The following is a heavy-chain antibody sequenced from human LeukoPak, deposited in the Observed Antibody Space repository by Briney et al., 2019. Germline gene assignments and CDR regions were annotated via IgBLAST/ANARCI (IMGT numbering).Heavy chain of an antibody. Sequence: PGGSLRLSCAASGFTFSTYAMSWVRQAPGKGLEWVSALSGSGDSTYYADSVKGRFTISRDNAKNSLYLQMNSLRAEDTAVYYCARALTTLTYEGYWGQGTLVTVPS. V-gene: IGHV3-23*01. J-gene: IGHJ4*02. CDR3: ARALTTLTYEGY. CDR2: LSGSGDST. CDR1: GFTFSTYA. D-gene: IGHD1-1*01.